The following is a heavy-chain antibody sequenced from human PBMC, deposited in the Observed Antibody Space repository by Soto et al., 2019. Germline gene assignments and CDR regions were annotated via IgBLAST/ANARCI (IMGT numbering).Heavy chain of an antibody. V-gene: IGHV3-15*07. Sequence: GGSLILSCAASGFTFSNAGMNWVRQAPGKGLEWVGRIKSKTDGGTTDYAAPVKGRFTISRDDSKNTLYLQMNSLKTEDTAVYYCTTDPDVYYDILTGTAEYFQHWGQGTLVTVSS. CDR3: TTDPDVYYDILTGTAEYFQH. CDR1: GFTFSNAG. J-gene: IGHJ1*01. CDR2: IKSKTDGGTT. D-gene: IGHD3-9*01.